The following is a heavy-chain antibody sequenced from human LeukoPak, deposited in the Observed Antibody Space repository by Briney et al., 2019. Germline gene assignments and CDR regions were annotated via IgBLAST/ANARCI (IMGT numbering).Heavy chain of an antibody. CDR2: IYYSGST. CDR1: GGPISSYY. CDR3: ARHVPAHYYGSGSYYFDY. J-gene: IGHJ4*02. D-gene: IGHD3-10*01. Sequence: SETLSLTCTVSGGPISSYYWSWIRQPPGKGLEWIGYIYYSGSTNYNPSLKSRVTISVDTSKNQFSLKLSSVTAADTAVYYCARHVPAHYYGSGSYYFDYWGQGTLVTVSS. V-gene: IGHV4-59*08.